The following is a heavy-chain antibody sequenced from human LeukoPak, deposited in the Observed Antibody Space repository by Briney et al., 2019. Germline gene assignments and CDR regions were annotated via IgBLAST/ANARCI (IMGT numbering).Heavy chain of an antibody. J-gene: IGHJ4*02. Sequence: QAGGSLRLSCAASGFTFSSYAMSWVRQAPGKGLEWVSAISGSGGSTYYADSVKGRFTISRDNSKNTLYLQMNSLRAEDTAVYYCAKNGIVAEGLFDYWGQGTLVTVSS. CDR1: GFTFSSYA. CDR2: ISGSGGST. V-gene: IGHV3-23*01. CDR3: AKNGIVAEGLFDY. D-gene: IGHD5-12*01.